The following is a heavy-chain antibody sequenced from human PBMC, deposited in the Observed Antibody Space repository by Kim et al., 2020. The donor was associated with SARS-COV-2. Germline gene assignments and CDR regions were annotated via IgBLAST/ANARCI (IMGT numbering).Heavy chain of an antibody. CDR2: INHSGST. V-gene: IGHV4-34*01. CDR1: GGSFSGYY. J-gene: IGHJ4*02. Sequence: SETLSLTCAVYGGSFSGYYWSWIRQPPGKGLEWIGEINHSGSTNYNPSLKSRVTISVDTSKNQFSLKLSSVTAADTAVYYCARGFSHIVVVTAQVIFDYWGQGTLVTVSS. CDR3: ARGFSHIVVVTAQVIFDY. D-gene: IGHD2-21*02.